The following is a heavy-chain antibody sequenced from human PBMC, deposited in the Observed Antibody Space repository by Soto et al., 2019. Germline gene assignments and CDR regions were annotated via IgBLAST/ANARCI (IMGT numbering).Heavy chain of an antibody. CDR2: IYHSGST. V-gene: IGHV4-30-2*01. CDR1: GGSISSGGYS. CDR3: ARGSTGTFIR. D-gene: IGHD1-1*01. Sequence: SETLSLTCAVSGGSISSGGYSWSWIRHPPGKGLEWIGYIYHSGSTYYNPSLKSRVTISVDRSKNQFSLKLSSVTAADTAVYYCARGSTGTFIRWGQGTMVTVSS. J-gene: IGHJ4*02.